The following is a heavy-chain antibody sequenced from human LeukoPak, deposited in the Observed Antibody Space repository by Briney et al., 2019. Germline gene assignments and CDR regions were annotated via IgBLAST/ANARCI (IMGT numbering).Heavy chain of an antibody. CDR2: FIPMVGVE. J-gene: IGHJ6*02. D-gene: IGHD2-15*01. Sequence: ASVKVSCKASGGTFSRNAISWVRQAPGQGLEWMGRFIPMVGVETYAQSFQGRVTITADRSTSTAYMELSSLRSEDTAVYYCARVQAVGVPVAIDAYYSYGMDVWGQGTAVTVSS. CDR3: ARVQAVGVPVAIDAYYSYGMDV. CDR1: GGTFSRNA. V-gene: IGHV1-69*04.